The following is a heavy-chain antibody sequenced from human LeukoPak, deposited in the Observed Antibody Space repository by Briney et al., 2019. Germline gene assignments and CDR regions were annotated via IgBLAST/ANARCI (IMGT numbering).Heavy chain of an antibody. CDR3: AKSHSSSWYASEY. J-gene: IGHJ4*02. CDR1: GFTFNTYA. CDR2: ISGSGGST. V-gene: IGHV3-23*01. Sequence: GGSLRLSCAASGFTFNTYAMSWVRQAPGKGLEWVSAISGSGGSTYYADSVRGRFTISRDNSKNTLYVQMNSLRAEDTAVYYCAKSHSSSWYASEYWGQGTLVTVSS. D-gene: IGHD6-13*01.